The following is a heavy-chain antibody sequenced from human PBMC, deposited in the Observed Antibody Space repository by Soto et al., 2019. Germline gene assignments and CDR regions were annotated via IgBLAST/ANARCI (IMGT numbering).Heavy chain of an antibody. D-gene: IGHD6-6*01. CDR2: INHSGST. V-gene: IGHV4-34*01. Sequence: SETLSLTCAVYGGSFSGYYWSWIRQPPGKGLEWIGEINHSGSTNYNPSLKSRVTISVDTSKNQFSLKLSSVTAADTAVYYCARGVRSRYYYYMDVWGKGTTVTVSS. CDR3: ARGVRSRYYYYMDV. CDR1: GGSFSGYY. J-gene: IGHJ6*03.